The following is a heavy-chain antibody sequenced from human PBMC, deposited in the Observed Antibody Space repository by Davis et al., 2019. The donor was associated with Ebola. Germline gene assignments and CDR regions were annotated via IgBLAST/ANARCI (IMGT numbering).Heavy chain of an antibody. CDR3: ATTHSSWVIGDGMDV. Sequence: PSETLLTCTVSGGSISSSSYYWGWIRQPPGKGLEWIGSIYYSGSTYYNPSLKSRVTISVDTSKNQFSLKLSSVTAADTAVYYCATTHSSWVIGDGMDVWGQGTTVTVSS. D-gene: IGHD6-13*01. V-gene: IGHV4-39*01. CDR1: GGSISSSSYY. CDR2: IYYSGST. J-gene: IGHJ6*02.